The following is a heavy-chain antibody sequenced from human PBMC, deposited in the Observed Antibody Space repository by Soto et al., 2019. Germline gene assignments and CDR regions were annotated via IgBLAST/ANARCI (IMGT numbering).Heavy chain of an antibody. V-gene: IGHV1-46*01. CDR2: INPNGGST. D-gene: IGHD2-15*01. Sequence: QVQLVQSGAEVKRPGASVKVSCKASGYTFTTYYMHWVRQAPGQGLEWLGIINPNGGSTTYAQKFQGRVTMIRDTSTSTVYLELSSLRSEDTAVYYCARAGYCSGGTCFHGNCDYWGQGTLVTVSA. CDR3: ARAGYCSGGTCFHGNCDY. CDR1: GYTFTTYY. J-gene: IGHJ4*02.